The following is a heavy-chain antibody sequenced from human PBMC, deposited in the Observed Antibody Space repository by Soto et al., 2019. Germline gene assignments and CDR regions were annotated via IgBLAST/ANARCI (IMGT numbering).Heavy chain of an antibody. J-gene: IGHJ5*02. V-gene: IGHV4-61*01. Sequence: PSETLSLTCTVSGGSVSSGSYYWSWIRQPPGKGLEWIGYIYYSGSTYYNPSLKSRVTISVDTSKNQFSLKLSSVTAADTAVYYCARTEGGYDYGNWFDPWGQGTLVTVXS. CDR1: GGSVSSGSYY. CDR2: IYYSGST. D-gene: IGHD5-12*01. CDR3: ARTEGGYDYGNWFDP.